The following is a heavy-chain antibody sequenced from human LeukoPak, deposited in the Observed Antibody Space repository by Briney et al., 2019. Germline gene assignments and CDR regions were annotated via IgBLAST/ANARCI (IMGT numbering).Heavy chain of an antibody. V-gene: IGHV3-64*01. D-gene: IGHD3-22*01. CDR2: ISSNGGST. CDR1: GFTFSSYA. CDR3: AKDRGTMIVASGAPYYFDY. J-gene: IGHJ4*02. Sequence: GGSLRLSCAASGFTFSSYAMHWVRQAPGKGLEYVSAISSNGGSTYYANSVKGRFTISRDNSKNTLYLQMNSLRAEDTAVYYCAKDRGTMIVASGAPYYFDYWGQGTLVTVSS.